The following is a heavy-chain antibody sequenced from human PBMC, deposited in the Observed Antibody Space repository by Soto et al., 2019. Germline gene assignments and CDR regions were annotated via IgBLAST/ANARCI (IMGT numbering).Heavy chain of an antibody. CDR2: IYHSGST. CDR3: AREGYGSGSDYGMDV. CDR1: GGSISSSNW. V-gene: IGHV4-4*02. J-gene: IGHJ6*02. Sequence: SEPLSLTCAVSGGSISSSNWWSWVRQPPGKGLEWIGEIYHSGSTNYNPSLKSRVTISVDKSKNQFSLKLSSVTAADTAVYYCAREGYGSGSDYGMDVWGQGTTVT. D-gene: IGHD3-10*01.